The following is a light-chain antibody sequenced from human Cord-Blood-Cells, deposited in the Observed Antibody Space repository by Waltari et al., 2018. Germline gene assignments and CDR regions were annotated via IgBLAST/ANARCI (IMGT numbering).Light chain of an antibody. CDR1: SSDVGSYNR. CDR2: EVS. Sequence: QSALTQPPSVSGSPGQSVTISCTATSSDVGSYNRVSWYQQPPGTAPKLMIYEVSNRPSGVPDRFSGSKSGNTASLTISGLQAEDEADYYCSSYTSSSTPYVFGTGTKVTVL. CDR3: SSYTSSSTPYV. V-gene: IGLV2-18*02. J-gene: IGLJ1*01.